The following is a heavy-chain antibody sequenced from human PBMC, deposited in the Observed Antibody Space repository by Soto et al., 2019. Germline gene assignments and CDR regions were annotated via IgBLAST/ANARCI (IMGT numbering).Heavy chain of an antibody. CDR2: IFHDGTA. CDR3: ARLVYDTRLNYMYFDF. Sequence: SETLSLTCAVSGVSISSGNWWTWVRQSPQRGLEYIGEIFHDGTANYYPSFEGRVAISVDTSKNQFSLKLTSVTAADTAIYFCARLVYDTRLNYMYFDFWGQGTLVTVSS. CDR1: GVSISSGNW. V-gene: IGHV4-4*02. D-gene: IGHD3-10*01. J-gene: IGHJ4*02.